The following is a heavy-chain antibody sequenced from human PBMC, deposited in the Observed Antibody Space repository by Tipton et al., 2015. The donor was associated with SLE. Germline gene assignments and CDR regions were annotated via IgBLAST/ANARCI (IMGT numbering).Heavy chain of an antibody. Sequence: TLSLTCTVSGGSISSYYWSWIRQPPGKGLEWIGYIYYSGSTNYNPSLKSRVTISVDTSKNQFSLKLSSVTAADTAVYYCARESVVPAAPRGYYYYMDVWGKGTTVTVSS. CDR2: IYYSGST. D-gene: IGHD2-2*01. CDR1: GGSISSYY. V-gene: IGHV4-59*12. CDR3: ARESVVPAAPRGYYYYMDV. J-gene: IGHJ6*03.